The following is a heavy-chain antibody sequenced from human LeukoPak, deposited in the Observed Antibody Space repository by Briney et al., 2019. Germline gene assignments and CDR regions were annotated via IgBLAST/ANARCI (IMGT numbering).Heavy chain of an antibody. CDR1: GGSISSYY. CDR3: ARDSNLEYSSSRGLGR. J-gene: IGHJ4*02. V-gene: IGHV4-4*07. D-gene: IGHD6-6*01. Sequence: SGTLSLTCTVSGGSISSYYWSWIRQPAGKGLEWIGRIYASGSTYYNPSLKSLVTMSVDTSKNQFSLRLTTVAAADTAVYYCARDSNLEYSSSRGLGRWGQGTLVTVSS. CDR2: IYASGST.